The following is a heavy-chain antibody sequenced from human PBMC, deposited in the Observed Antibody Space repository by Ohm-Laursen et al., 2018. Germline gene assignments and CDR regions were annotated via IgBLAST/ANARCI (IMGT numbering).Heavy chain of an antibody. D-gene: IGHD3-9*01. CDR2: IYQGGYEK. Sequence: SLRLSCAASGFTFRTYGMHWVRQAPGKGLEWVADIYQGGYEKYYVDSVKGRFTISRDDAKKSLYLQMHSLRGEDTAVYFCARDIGSGYGYLKGFDIWGRGTLVTASS. J-gene: IGHJ2*01. CDR1: GFTFRTYG. V-gene: IGHV3-7*01. CDR3: ARDIGSGYGYLKGFDI.